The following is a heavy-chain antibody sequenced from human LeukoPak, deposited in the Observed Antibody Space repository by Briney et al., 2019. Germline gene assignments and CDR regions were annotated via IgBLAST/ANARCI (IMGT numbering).Heavy chain of an antibody. CDR3: ARNGLQAGFDP. Sequence: GGSLRLSCAASGFTFSDYYMSWIRQAPGKGLEWVSYISSSGSTIYYADSVKGRFTISRDNAKNSLYLQMTSLRADDTAVYCCARNGLQAGFDPWGQGTLVTVSS. J-gene: IGHJ5*02. V-gene: IGHV3-11*01. CDR1: GFTFSDYY. D-gene: IGHD2-15*01. CDR2: ISSSGSTI.